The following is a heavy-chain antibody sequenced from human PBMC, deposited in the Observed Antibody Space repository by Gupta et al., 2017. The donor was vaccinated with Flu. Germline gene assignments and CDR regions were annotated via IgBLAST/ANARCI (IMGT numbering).Heavy chain of an antibody. D-gene: IGHD6-19*01. CDR2: IIPMFPTP. V-gene: IGHV1-69*01. Sequence: GLEWMGGIIPMFPTPNYAQKFHGRVTLSADESTGMVYMEMSSLRSDDTAVYYCARMNKRSSGWGDGFYYGMDVWGQGTRVTVSS. J-gene: IGHJ6*02. CDR3: ARMNKRSSGWGDGFYYGMDV.